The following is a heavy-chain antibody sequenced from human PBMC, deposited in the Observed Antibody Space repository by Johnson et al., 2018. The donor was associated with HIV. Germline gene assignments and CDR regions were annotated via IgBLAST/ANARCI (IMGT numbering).Heavy chain of an antibody. CDR1: GFTFSSYA. Sequence: QVHLVESGGGVVQPGGSLRLSCAASGFTFSSYAMSWVRQAPGKGLEWVAVISYDGSNKYYADSVKGRFTISRDNSKNTLYLQMNSLRAEDTAVYYCALYPPDAFDIWGQGTMVTVSS. CDR2: ISYDGSNK. J-gene: IGHJ3*02. D-gene: IGHD5/OR15-5a*01. CDR3: ALYPPDAFDI. V-gene: IGHV3-30-3*01.